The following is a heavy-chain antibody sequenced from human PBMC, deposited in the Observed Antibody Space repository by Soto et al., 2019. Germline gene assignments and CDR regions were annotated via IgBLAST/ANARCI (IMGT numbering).Heavy chain of an antibody. CDR1: GGSISSGGYY. CDR2: IYYSGST. V-gene: IGHV4-31*03. CDR3: ARAGRMVRGVPYGMDV. D-gene: IGHD3-10*01. Sequence: PSETLSLTSTVSGGSISSGGYYWSWIRQHPGKGLEWIGYIYYSGSTYYNPSLESRVTISVDTSKNQFSLKLSSVTAADTAVYYCARAGRMVRGVPYGMDVWGQGTTVTVSS. J-gene: IGHJ6*02.